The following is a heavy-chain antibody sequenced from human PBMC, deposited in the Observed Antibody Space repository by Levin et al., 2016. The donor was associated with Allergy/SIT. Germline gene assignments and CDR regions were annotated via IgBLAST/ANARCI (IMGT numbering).Heavy chain of an antibody. D-gene: IGHD3-22*01. CDR1: GFTFSSSA. CDR3: ATGGTSGYYYGRI. V-gene: IGHV3-23*01. CDR2: ISSGGGAIT. Sequence: GGSLRLSCAASGFTFSSSAMTWVRQAPGKGLECVSTISSGGGAITYYADSVRGRFTISRDTSKNTVYLQMNSLRADDTAVYYCATGGTSGYYYGRIWGQGTLVTVSS. J-gene: IGHJ4*02.